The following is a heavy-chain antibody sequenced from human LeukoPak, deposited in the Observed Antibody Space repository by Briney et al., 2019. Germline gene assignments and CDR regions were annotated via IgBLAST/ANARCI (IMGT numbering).Heavy chain of an antibody. J-gene: IGHJ4*02. Sequence: SETLSLTCAVYGGSFGGYYWSWIRQPPGKGLEWIGEIYHSGSTNYNPSLKSRVTISVDKSKNQFSLKLSSVTAADTAVYYCARDQRGYYDSSGYDYWGQGTLVTVSS. V-gene: IGHV4-34*01. CDR2: IYHSGST. CDR3: ARDQRGYYDSSGYDY. D-gene: IGHD3-22*01. CDR1: GGSFGGYY.